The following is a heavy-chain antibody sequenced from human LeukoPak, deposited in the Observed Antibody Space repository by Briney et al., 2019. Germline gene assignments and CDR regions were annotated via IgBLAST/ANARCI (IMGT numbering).Heavy chain of an antibody. V-gene: IGHV4-34*01. D-gene: IGHD3-10*01. CDR3: ARDGPAIWFGEGYMDV. CDR1: GGSFSGYY. J-gene: IGHJ6*03. Sequence: SETLSLTCAVYGGSFSGYYWSWIRQPPGKGLEWIGEINHSGSTNYNPSLKSRVTISVDTSKNQFSLKLSSVTAADTAVYYYARDGPAIWFGEGYMDVWGKGTTVTVSS. CDR2: INHSGST.